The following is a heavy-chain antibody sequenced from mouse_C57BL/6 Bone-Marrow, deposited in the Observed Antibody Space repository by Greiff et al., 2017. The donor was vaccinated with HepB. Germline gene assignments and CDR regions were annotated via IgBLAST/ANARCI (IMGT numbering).Heavy chain of an antibody. CDR2: IDPENGDT. CDR1: GFNIKDDY. V-gene: IGHV14-4*01. D-gene: IGHD1-1*01. CDR3: TSYYYGSSDDAMDY. J-gene: IGHJ4*01. Sequence: VQLKESGAELVRPGASVKLSCTASGFNIKDDYMHWVKQRPEQGLEWIGWIDPENGDTEYASKFQGKATITADTSSNTAYLQLSSLTSEDTAVYYCTSYYYGSSDDAMDYWGQGTSVTVSS.